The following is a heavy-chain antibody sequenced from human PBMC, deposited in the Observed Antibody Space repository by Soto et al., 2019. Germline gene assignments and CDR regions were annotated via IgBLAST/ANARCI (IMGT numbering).Heavy chain of an antibody. CDR3: ARGSVEYCSGGSCYVYFDY. CDR1: GGTFSSYA. V-gene: IGHV1-69*12. CDR2: IIPIFGTA. J-gene: IGHJ4*02. Sequence: QVQLVQSGAEVKKPGSSVKVSCKASGGTFSSYAISWVRQAPGQGLEWMGGIIPIFGTANYAQKFQGRVTITADESTRTAYMELSSLRSEDTSVYYCARGSVEYCSGGSCYVYFDYWGQGTLVTVSS. D-gene: IGHD2-15*01.